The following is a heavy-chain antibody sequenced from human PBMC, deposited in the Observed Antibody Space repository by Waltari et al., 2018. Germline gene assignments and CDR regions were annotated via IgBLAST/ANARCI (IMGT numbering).Heavy chain of an antibody. V-gene: IGHV3-9*01. Sequence: EVQLVESGGGLVQPGRSLRLSCAASGFAFDDYPMHWVRQVPGKGLEWISGITWKSDPLGYADSVKGRFAVSRDNAKNSLYLQMNNLRTEDTAWYYCVKDIGVAGINIFDYWGQGTLVTVSS. J-gene: IGHJ4*02. CDR3: VKDIGVAGINIFDY. CDR1: GFAFDDYP. CDR2: ITWKSDPL. D-gene: IGHD6-19*01.